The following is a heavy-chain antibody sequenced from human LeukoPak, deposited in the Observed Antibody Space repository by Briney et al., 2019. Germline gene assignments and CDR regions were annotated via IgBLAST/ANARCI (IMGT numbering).Heavy chain of an antibody. J-gene: IGHJ4*02. V-gene: IGHV3-7*01. Sequence: GGSLRLSCAVSGFTFSSYWMSWVRQAPGKGLEWVANIKQDGSEKHYVDSLKGRFTISRDNAKNSLYLQMNSLRAEDTAVYYCARDGSYQGRGFDYRGLGTLVTVSS. CDR3: ARDGSYQGRGFDY. CDR1: GFTFSSYW. D-gene: IGHD1-26*01. CDR2: IKQDGSEK.